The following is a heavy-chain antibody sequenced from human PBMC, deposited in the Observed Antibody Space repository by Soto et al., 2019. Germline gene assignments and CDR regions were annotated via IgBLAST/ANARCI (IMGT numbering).Heavy chain of an antibody. J-gene: IGHJ6*03. CDR3: ARAPGIAVAGGTDYYHYYMDV. Sequence: KGSCESSGYTFSRCYIHWARQDPGQGVECMGWINPNRGGTNYAQKFQGWVTMTRDTSISTAYMELSRLRSDDTAVYYCARAPGIAVAGGTDYYHYYMDVWGKGNTVTVS. CDR1: GYTFSRCY. D-gene: IGHD6-19*01. V-gene: IGHV1-2*04. CDR2: INPNRGGT.